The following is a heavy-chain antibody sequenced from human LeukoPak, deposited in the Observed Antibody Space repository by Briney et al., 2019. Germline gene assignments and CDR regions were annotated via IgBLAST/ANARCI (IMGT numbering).Heavy chain of an antibody. CDR1: GFTVSSNY. D-gene: IGHD2-21*01. V-gene: IGHV3-48*01. CDR3: ARDSLWAFDI. CDR2: ISSSSSSI. J-gene: IGHJ3*02. Sequence: GGSLRLSCTASGFTVSSNYMSWVRQAPGKGLEWVSDISSSSSSIYYADSVKGRFTISRDNAKNSLDLQMNNLRAEDTAVYYCARDSLWAFDIWGQGTMVTVSS.